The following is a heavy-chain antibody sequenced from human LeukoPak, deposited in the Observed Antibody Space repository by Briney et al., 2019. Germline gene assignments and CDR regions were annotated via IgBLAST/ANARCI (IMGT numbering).Heavy chain of an antibody. Sequence: GGSLRLSCAASGFTFSSYWMSWVRQAPGKGLEWVANIKQDGSEKYYVDSVKGRFTISRDNAKNSLYLQMNSLRAEDTAVYYCARDLNWNDAHPLSDYWGRGTLVTVSS. CDR2: IKQDGSEK. CDR1: GFTFSSYW. J-gene: IGHJ4*02. V-gene: IGHV3-7*05. CDR3: ARDLNWNDAHPLSDY. D-gene: IGHD1-1*01.